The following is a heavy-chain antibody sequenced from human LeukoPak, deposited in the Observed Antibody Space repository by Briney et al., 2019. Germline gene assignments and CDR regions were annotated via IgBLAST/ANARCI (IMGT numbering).Heavy chain of an antibody. CDR1: GFTFTNYA. V-gene: IGHV3-30*14. CDR3: AKDRSIGTYYTFDH. J-gene: IGHJ4*02. Sequence: PGGSLRLSCAASGFTFTNYAMHWVRQAPGKGLEWVAVISYDGSYKDYADSVKGRFTVSGDNSKNTLYLQMSSLTAADTAVYYCAKDRSIGTYYTFDHWGQGTLVTVSS. CDR2: ISYDGSYK. D-gene: IGHD1-26*01.